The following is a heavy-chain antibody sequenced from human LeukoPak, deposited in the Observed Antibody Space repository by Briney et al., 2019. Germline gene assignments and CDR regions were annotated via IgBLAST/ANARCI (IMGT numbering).Heavy chain of an antibody. V-gene: IGHV3-48*02. Sequence: GGSLRLSCAASGFTFSSYAMHWVRQAPGKGLEWLSYISWGSNVIYYADSVKGRFTTSRDDAKNSLFLQMNSLTDEDTAVYYCARDPGYSYALDYWGRGTLVTVSS. D-gene: IGHD5-18*01. J-gene: IGHJ4*02. CDR1: GFTFSSYA. CDR3: ARDPGYSYALDY. CDR2: ISWGSNVI.